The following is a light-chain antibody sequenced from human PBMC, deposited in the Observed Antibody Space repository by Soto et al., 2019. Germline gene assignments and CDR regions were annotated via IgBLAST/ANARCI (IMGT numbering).Light chain of an antibody. CDR2: AAS. CDR1: QSISGY. V-gene: IGKV1-39*01. CDR3: HQGSSNPIP. J-gene: IGKJ5*01. Sequence: DTELTQAPSAQCAALGDRGTIICRASQSISGYLNWYQQKPVKAPKPLIYAASSLQSGVPSRFSGSESGTDFTLTITRLQPEDFAPYYCHQGSSNPIPFGQGTRLEIK.